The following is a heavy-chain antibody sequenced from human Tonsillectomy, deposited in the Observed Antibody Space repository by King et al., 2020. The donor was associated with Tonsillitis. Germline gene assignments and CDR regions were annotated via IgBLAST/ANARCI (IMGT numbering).Heavy chain of an antibody. V-gene: IGHV3-23*04. CDR3: AKGRARYSSGIIDY. Sequence: VQLVESGGGLVQPGGSLRLSCAASGFTFSSYAMSGVRQAPGKGLEWVSAISGSGGSTYYADSVKGRFTISRDNSKNTLYLQMNSLRAEDTSVYYCAKGRARYSSGIIDYWGQGPLVTVSS. D-gene: IGHD6-19*01. CDR1: GFTFSSYA. CDR2: ISGSGGST. J-gene: IGHJ4*02.